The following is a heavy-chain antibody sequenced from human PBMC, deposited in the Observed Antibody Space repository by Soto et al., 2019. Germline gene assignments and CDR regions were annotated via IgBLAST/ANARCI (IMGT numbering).Heavy chain of an antibody. V-gene: IGHV1-2*02. CDR3: GRGRSGQIVVFY. CDR1: GYTFTGHY. D-gene: IGHD1-26*01. Sequence: ASVKVSCKASGYTFTGHYIHWVRQAPEQGPEWMGEIGPESGATRYAQKFQGRVTMTMDTSVTTVYMELKNLSPDYTAVYYCGRGRSGQIVVFYWGQGTPVTVSS. J-gene: IGHJ4*02. CDR2: IGPESGAT.